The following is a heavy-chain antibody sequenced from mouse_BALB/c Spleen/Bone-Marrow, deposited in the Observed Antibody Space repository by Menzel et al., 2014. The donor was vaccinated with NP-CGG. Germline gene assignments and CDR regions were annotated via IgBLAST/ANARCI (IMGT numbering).Heavy chain of an antibody. Sequence: EVQLQQSGGGLVQPGGSLKLSCAASGFDFSRYWMSWVRQAPGKGLQWIGEINPESNTINYSPSLKDKFIISRDNAKNTLYLQMSKVKSEDAALYCCARLGHYGWFAYWGQGTLVTVSA. CDR2: INPESNTI. V-gene: IGHV4-1*02. D-gene: IGHD1-1*02. J-gene: IGHJ3*01. CDR3: ARLGHYGWFAY. CDR1: GFDFSRYW.